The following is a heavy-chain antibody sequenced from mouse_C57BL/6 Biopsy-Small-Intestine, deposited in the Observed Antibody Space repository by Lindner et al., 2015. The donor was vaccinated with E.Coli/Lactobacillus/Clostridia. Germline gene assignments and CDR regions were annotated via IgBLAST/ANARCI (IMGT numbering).Heavy chain of an antibody. CDR2: IYPRSGNT. Sequence: VQLQESGAELVKPGASVKISCTASGYTFTSYGISWVKQRTGQGLEWIGEIYPRSGNTYYNEKFKGKATLTADKSSSTAYMELRSLTSEDSAVYFCARPYDGYYLDYWGQGTTLTVSS. CDR1: GYTFTSYG. CDR3: ARPYDGYYLDY. J-gene: IGHJ2*01. D-gene: IGHD2-3*01. V-gene: IGHV1-81*01.